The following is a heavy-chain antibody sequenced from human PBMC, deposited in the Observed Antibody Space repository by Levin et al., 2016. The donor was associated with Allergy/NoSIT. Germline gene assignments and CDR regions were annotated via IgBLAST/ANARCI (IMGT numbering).Heavy chain of an antibody. CDR2: SSSSGTYT. D-gene: IGHD3-16*01. Sequence: WIRQPPGKGLEWISCSSSSGTYTYYADSVKGRLTISRDNAKNSLYLHMNTLRAEDTAVYYCARASLGFGRTSPFDFWGQGTPVTVSS. CDR3: ARASLGFGRTSPFDF. V-gene: IGHV3-11*06. J-gene: IGHJ4*02.